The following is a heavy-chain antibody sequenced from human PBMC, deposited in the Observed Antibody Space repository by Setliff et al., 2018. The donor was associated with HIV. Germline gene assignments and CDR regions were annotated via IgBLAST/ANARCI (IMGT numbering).Heavy chain of an antibody. Sequence: SVKVSCKASGGSFGTFDISWVRQAPGQGLEWVGEIIPLFGTPNYAQKFQGRVTLTTDESTSAAFMELRSLRSEDTAVYYCAKLTYFGSGSRVPKPGYFYMDVWGQGTTVTVSS. CDR1: GGSFGTFD. D-gene: IGHD3-10*01. CDR3: AKLTYFGSGSRVPKPGYFYMDV. J-gene: IGHJ6*03. CDR2: IIPLFGTP. V-gene: IGHV1-69*05.